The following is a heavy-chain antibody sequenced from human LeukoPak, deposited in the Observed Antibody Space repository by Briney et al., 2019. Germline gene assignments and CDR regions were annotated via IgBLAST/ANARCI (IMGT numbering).Heavy chain of an antibody. J-gene: IGHJ3*02. D-gene: IGHD2-8*01. V-gene: IGHV3-33*01. CDR1: GFSFSSYG. CDR2: IYFDTKNI. CDR3: ARESCLNAVCYTGEGAFDI. Sequence: GGSLRLSCAASGFSFSSYGLHWVRQAPGKGLGWVAVIYFDTKNIHYADSVKGRFTVSRDDSKNTLYLQMNSLRAEDTAVYYCARESCLNAVCYTGEGAFDIWGQGTMVTVSS.